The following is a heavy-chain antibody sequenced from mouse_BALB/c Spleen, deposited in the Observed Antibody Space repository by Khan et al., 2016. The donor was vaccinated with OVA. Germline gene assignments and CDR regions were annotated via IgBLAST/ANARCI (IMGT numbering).Heavy chain of an antibody. D-gene: IGHD1-1*01. CDR3: ARGNYYGYYFDY. V-gene: IGHV3-2*02. CDR1: GYSITSGYA. J-gene: IGHJ2*01. Sequence: DVQLQESGPGLVKPSQSLSLTCTVTGYSITSGYAWNWIRQFPGNKLEWMGYISYSGVTSYNPSLKSRISITRATSKNQFFLQLTSVTTEDTATYYCARGNYYGYYFDYWGQGTTLTVSS. CDR2: ISYSGVT.